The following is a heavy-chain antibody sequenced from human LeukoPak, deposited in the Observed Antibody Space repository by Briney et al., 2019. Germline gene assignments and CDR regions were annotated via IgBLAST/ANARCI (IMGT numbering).Heavy chain of an antibody. J-gene: IGHJ4*02. Sequence: PGGSLRLSCAASGFIFSNYWMGWVRQAPGKRPEWVANMNKDGSEKYYADSVKGRFTISRDNARNSVYLQMNSPRVEDTAVYYCARDPVEWEQLLDYWGQGTLVTVSS. CDR2: MNKDGSEK. CDR3: ARDPVEWEQLLDY. V-gene: IGHV3-7*01. CDR1: GFIFSNYW. D-gene: IGHD1-26*01.